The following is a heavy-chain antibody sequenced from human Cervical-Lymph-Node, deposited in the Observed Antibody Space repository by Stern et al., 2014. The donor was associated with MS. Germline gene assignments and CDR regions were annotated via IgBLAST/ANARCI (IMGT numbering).Heavy chain of an antibody. J-gene: IGHJ4*02. CDR1: GYTFTGYY. D-gene: IGHD2/OR15-2a*01. CDR2: INPNSGVT. V-gene: IGHV1-2*02. CDR3: ARGGFYLVDY. Sequence: QVQLGQSGAEVKKPGASVKVSCEASGYTFTGYYMHWVRQAPGQGLEWMGWINPNSGVTRFAQKFQGRVTMTGDTSSSISYMELSRLRSDDTAVYFCARGGFYLVDYWGQGTLVTVSS.